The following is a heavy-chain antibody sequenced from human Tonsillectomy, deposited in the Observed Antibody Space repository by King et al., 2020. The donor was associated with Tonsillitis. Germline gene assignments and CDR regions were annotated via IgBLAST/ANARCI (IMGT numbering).Heavy chain of an antibody. CDR1: GFTFTTYW. V-gene: IGHV3-7*03. Sequence: VQLVESGGGLVQSGGSLSLSCAASGFTFTTYWMSWVRQAPGKGLEWVANIKQDGSEIHYVDSVKGRFTISRDNAKNLLFLQMNSLRAEDTAVYYCARDQPPYTTSLYYFDHWGPGTLVTVYS. J-gene: IGHJ4*02. CDR3: ARDQPPYTTSLYYFDH. CDR2: IKQDGSEI. D-gene: IGHD3-16*01.